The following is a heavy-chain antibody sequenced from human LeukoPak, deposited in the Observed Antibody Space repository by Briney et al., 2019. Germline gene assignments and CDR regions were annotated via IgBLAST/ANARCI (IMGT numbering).Heavy chain of an antibody. J-gene: IGHJ4*02. CDR2: IWYDGSNK. D-gene: IGHD2-2*01. Sequence: GGSLRLSCAASGFTFSSYGMHWVRQAPGKGLEWVAVIWYDGSNKYYADSVKGRFTISRDNSKNTLYLQMNSLRAEDTAVYYCARDPDQLLSYLDYWGQGTLVTVSS. V-gene: IGHV3-33*01. CDR3: ARDPDQLLSYLDY. CDR1: GFTFSSYG.